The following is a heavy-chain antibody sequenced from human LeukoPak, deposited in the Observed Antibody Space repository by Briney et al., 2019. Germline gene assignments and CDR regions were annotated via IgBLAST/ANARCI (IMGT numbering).Heavy chain of an antibody. Sequence: ASVKVSCKASGYTFTGYYMHWVRQAPGQGLEWMGWINPNSGGTNYAQKFQGRVTMTRDTSISTAYMELSRLRSDDTAVYYCARARRWLQFLFDYWGQGTLVTVSS. CDR2: INPNSGGT. J-gene: IGHJ4*02. V-gene: IGHV1-2*02. D-gene: IGHD5-24*01. CDR1: GYTFTGYY. CDR3: ARARRWLQFLFDY.